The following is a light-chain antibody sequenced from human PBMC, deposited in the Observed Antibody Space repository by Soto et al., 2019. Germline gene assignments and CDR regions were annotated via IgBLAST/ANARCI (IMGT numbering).Light chain of an antibody. Sequence: EIVMTQSPATLSVSPGERGTLSCRASQSIRSNVAWYQQRPGQAPRLLIFGASVRATGVPDRFSGSGSGTDFTLTINRLQSEDSAVYYCHHYNFWPPATFGGGTKVEI. V-gene: IGKV3-15*01. CDR2: GAS. J-gene: IGKJ4*01. CDR3: HHYNFWPPAT. CDR1: QSIRSN.